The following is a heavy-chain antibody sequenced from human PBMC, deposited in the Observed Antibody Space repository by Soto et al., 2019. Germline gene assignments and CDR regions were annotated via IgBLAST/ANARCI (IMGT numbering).Heavy chain of an antibody. V-gene: IGHV1-18*01. D-gene: IGHD5-12*01. Sequence: QVQLVQSGAEVKKPGASVKVSCKASGYTFTSYGIIWVRQAPGQGLEWMGWISAYNGNTNYAQKIQGRVTMTTDTSTSTAYMELRSLRSDDTAVYYCARDLRVNVGYSGYDHYYYYGMDVWGQGTTVTVSS. CDR3: ARDLRVNVGYSGYDHYYYYGMDV. J-gene: IGHJ6*02. CDR2: ISAYNGNT. CDR1: GYTFTSYG.